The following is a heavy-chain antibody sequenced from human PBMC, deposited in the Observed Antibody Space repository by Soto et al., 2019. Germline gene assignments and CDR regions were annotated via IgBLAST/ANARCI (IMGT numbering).Heavy chain of an antibody. V-gene: IGHV1-69*01. CDR3: ARDQGYYYDSSGYRPDAFDI. D-gene: IGHD3-22*01. CDR1: GGTFSSYA. CDR2: IIPIFGTA. J-gene: IGHJ3*02. Sequence: QVQLVQSGAEVKKPGSSVKVSRKASGGTFSSYAISWVRQAPGQGLEWMGGIIPIFGTANYAQKFQGRVTITADESTSTAYMELSSVRSEDTAVYYCARDQGYYYDSSGYRPDAFDIWGQGTMVTVSS.